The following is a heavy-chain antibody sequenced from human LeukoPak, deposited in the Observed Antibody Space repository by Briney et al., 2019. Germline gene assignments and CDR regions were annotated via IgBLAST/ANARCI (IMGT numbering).Heavy chain of an antibody. Sequence: ASVKVSCKASGYTFTSYVMNWVRQAPGQGLEWMGWINTNTGNPTYAQGFTGRFVFSLDTSVSTAYLQISSLKAEDTAVYYCARVVGSYYGDAFDIWGQGTMVTVSS. CDR2: INTNTGNP. J-gene: IGHJ3*02. D-gene: IGHD1-26*01. CDR3: ARVVGSYYGDAFDI. V-gene: IGHV7-4-1*02. CDR1: GYTFTSYV.